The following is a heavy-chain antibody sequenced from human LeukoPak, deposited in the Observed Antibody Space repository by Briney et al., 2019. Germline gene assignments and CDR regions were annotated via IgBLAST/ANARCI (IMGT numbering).Heavy chain of an antibody. J-gene: IGHJ4*02. CDR3: ARDALQDTAIVESLDYFDY. CDR2: IKQDGSEK. CDR1: GFTFSSYW. V-gene: IGHV3-7*01. Sequence: HPGGSLRLSCAASGFTFSSYWMSWVRQAPGKGLEWVANIKQDGSEKYYVDSVKGRFTISRDNAKNSLYLQMNSLRAEDTAVYYCARDALQDTAIVESLDYFDYWGQGTLVTVSS. D-gene: IGHD5-18*01.